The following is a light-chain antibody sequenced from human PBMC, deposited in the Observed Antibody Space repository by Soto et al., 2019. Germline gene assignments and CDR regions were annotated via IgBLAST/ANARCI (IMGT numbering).Light chain of an antibody. CDR1: QSVNSNY. Sequence: EIVLTQSPGTLSLSPGERATLSCRASQSVNSNYLAWYQQKPGQAPRLLIYGASSRATGVPDRFTGSGSGTDFNLIINRLEPEDFAVYYCQQYDTSPPVTFGPGTKVDAK. V-gene: IGKV3-20*01. CDR2: GAS. J-gene: IGKJ3*01. CDR3: QQYDTSPPVT.